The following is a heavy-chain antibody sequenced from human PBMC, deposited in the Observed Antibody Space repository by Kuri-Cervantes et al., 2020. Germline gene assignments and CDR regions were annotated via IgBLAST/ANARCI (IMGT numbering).Heavy chain of an antibody. D-gene: IGHD3-3*01. CDR2: IYSGGST. Sequence: ESLKISCAASGFTFSSYWMSWVRQAPGKGLEWVSVIYSGGSTYYADSVKGRFTISRDNSKNTLYLQMNSLRAEDTAVYYCASSYFWSGYYHPGPKPDDYYYYGMDVWGQGTTVTVSS. J-gene: IGHJ6*02. CDR3: ASSYFWSGYYHPGPKPDDYYYYGMDV. V-gene: IGHV3-66*01. CDR1: GFTFSSYW.